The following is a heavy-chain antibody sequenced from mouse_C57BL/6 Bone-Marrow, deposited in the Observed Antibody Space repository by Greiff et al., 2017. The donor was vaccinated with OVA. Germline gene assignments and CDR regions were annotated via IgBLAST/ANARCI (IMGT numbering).Heavy chain of an antibody. CDR2: ISYSGST. CDR1: GYSITSGYD. J-gene: IGHJ2*01. CDR3: ARRIKDYLDY. V-gene: IGHV3-1*01. Sequence: ESGPGMVKPSQSLSLTCTVTGYSITSGYDWHWIRHFPGNKLEWMGYISYSGSTNYNPSLKSRISITHDTSKNHFFLKLNSVTTEDTATYYCARRIKDYLDYWGQGTTLTVSS.